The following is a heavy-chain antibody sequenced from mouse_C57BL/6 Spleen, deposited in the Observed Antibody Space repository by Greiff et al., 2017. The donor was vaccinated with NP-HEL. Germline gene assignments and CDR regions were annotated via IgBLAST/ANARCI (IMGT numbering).Heavy chain of an antibody. V-gene: IGHV14-2*01. J-gene: IGHJ4*01. CDR2: IDPEDGET. CDR3: ARSYDYDQYYYAMDY. CDR1: GFNIKDYY. D-gene: IGHD2-4*01. Sequence: VQLKESGAELVKPGASVKLSCTASGFNIKDYYMHWVKQRTEQGLEWIGRIDPEDGETKYAPKFQGKATITADTSSNTAYLQLSSLTSEDTAVYYCARSYDYDQYYYAMDYWGQGTSVTVSS.